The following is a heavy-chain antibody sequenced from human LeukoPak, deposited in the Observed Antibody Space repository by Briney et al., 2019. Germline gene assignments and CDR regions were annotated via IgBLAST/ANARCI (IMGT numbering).Heavy chain of an antibody. CDR2: ISSSSYI. D-gene: IGHD2-2*01. V-gene: IGHV3-21*01. Sequence: GGSLRLSCAASGFTFSSYSMNWVRQAPGKGLEWVSSISSSSYIYYADSVKGRFTISRDNAKNSLYLQMNSLRAEDTAVYYCARAPIVVVPAARYYYYMDVWGKGTTVTVSS. J-gene: IGHJ6*03. CDR3: ARAPIVVVPAARYYYYMDV. CDR1: GFTFSSYS.